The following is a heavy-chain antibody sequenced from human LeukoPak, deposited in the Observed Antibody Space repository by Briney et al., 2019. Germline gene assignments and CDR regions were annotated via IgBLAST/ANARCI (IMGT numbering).Heavy chain of an antibody. J-gene: IGHJ4*02. D-gene: IGHD1-1*01. Sequence: ASVKVSCKASGYTFTAYYMHWVRQAPGQGLEWMGRINPNSGDTNYAQKFQGRVTITADESTSTAYMELSSLRSEDTAVYYCARTDGYNWNDVYFDYWGQGTLVTVSS. CDR3: ARTDGYNWNDVYFDY. CDR2: INPNSGDT. CDR1: GYTFTAYY. V-gene: IGHV1-2*06.